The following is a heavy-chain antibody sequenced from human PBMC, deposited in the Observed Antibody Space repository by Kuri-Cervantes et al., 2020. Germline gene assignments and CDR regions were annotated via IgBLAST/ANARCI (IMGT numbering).Heavy chain of an antibody. Sequence: SETLSLTCAVYGGSFSGYYWSWIRQPPGKGLEWIGEINHSGSTNYNPSLKSRVTISVDTSKNQFSLKLSSVTAADTAVYFCAKHSSGWKPNDAFDIWGQGTMVTVSS. CDR1: GGSFSGYY. CDR2: INHSGST. J-gene: IGHJ3*02. V-gene: IGHV4-34*01. CDR3: AKHSSGWKPNDAFDI. D-gene: IGHD6-19*01.